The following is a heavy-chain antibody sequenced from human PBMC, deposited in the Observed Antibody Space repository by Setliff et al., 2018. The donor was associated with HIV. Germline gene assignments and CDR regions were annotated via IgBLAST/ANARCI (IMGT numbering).Heavy chain of an antibody. CDR3: ARDGLLVAGIRFDY. CDR1: GGTFSSYA. D-gene: IGHD6-19*01. V-gene: IGHV1-69*05. J-gene: IGHJ4*01. CDR2: IIPAFGTA. Sequence: ASVKVSCKTSGGTFSSYAVSWVRQAPGQGLEWMGGIIPAFGTANYAQKFQGRVTITTDESTSTACMELSGLRSEDTAVYFCARDGLLVAGIRFDYWGQGTLVTVSS.